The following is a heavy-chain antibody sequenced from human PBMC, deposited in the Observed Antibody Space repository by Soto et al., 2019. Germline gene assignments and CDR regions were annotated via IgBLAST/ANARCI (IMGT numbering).Heavy chain of an antibody. CDR1: GFTFSDYY. J-gene: IGHJ4*02. CDR2: ISPGGDII. Sequence: GGSLRLSCAASGFTFSDYYMTWIRQAQGKGLDLLSYISPGGDIISYADSVKGRFTVSRDNGKKSLHLQMNGLRDEDTAMYYCTRDPRILDYWGQGTLVTVSS. CDR3: TRDPRILDY. V-gene: IGHV3-11*01.